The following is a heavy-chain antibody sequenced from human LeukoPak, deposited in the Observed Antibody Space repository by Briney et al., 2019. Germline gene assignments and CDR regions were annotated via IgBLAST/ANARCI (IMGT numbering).Heavy chain of an antibody. J-gene: IGHJ4*02. CDR2: VYSGGNT. CDR1: GFTFSSHA. D-gene: IGHD3-16*01. Sequence: GGSLRLSCVASGFTFSSHAMSWVRQAPGKGLEWVSVVYSGGNTYYADSVKGRFTISRDNSKNTLYLQMNSLRAEDTAVYYCAREPPGGGFDYWGQGTLVTVSS. CDR3: AREPPGGGFDY. V-gene: IGHV3-66*01.